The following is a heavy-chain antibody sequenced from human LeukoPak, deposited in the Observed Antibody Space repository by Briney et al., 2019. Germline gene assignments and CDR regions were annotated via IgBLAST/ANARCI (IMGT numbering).Heavy chain of an antibody. CDR3: AKYCSSTSWSSYISGFHYFDY. CDR1: GFTFSSYG. CDR2: IRYDGSNK. V-gene: IGHV3-30*02. D-gene: IGHD2-2*01. J-gene: IGHJ4*02. Sequence: GGSLRLSCAASGFTFSSYGMHWARQAPGKGLEWVAFIRYDGSNKYYADSVKGRFTISRDNSKNTLYLQMNSLRAEDTAVYYCAKYCSSTSWSSYISGFHYFDYWGQGTLVTVSS.